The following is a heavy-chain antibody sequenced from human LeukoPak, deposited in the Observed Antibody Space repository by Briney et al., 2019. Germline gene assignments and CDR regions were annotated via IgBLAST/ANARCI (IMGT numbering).Heavy chain of an antibody. D-gene: IGHD2-2*01. CDR3: ARDQVVVVPAAPRYYYGMDV. CDR2: IYTSGST. Sequence: SETLSLTCAVSGGSISSGGYSWSRIRQPPGKGLEWIGRIYTSGSTNYNPSLKSRVTMSVDTSKNQFSLKLSSVTAADTAVYYCARDQVVVVPAAPRYYYGMDVWGQGTTVTVSS. J-gene: IGHJ6*02. CDR1: GGSISSGGYS. V-gene: IGHV4-61*02.